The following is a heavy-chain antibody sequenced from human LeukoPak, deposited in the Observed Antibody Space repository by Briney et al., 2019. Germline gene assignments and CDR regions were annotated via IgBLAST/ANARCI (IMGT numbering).Heavy chain of an antibody. CDR3: ARRDSSSSEFDY. CDR1: GGSISSSSYY. Sequence: SETLSLTCTVSGGSISSSSYYWGWIRQPPGKGLEWIGSIYYSGSTYYNPSLKSRVTISVDTSKNQFSLKLSSVTAADTAVYYCARRDSSSSEFDYWGQGTLVTVSS. CDR2: IYYSGST. V-gene: IGHV4-39*01. J-gene: IGHJ4*02. D-gene: IGHD6-6*01.